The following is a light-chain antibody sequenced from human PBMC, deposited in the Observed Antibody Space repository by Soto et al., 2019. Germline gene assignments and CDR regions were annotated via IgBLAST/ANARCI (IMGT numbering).Light chain of an antibody. Sequence: DIVMTQSPDSLAVSLGERATINCKSSQSIVYNSNNKNYLAWYQQKPGQPPKLLIYWASTRESGVPDRFSGSGSGTDFTLTISSLQDEDVAVYYCQQYYSTPYTFGQGTKLEIK. CDR2: WAS. V-gene: IGKV4-1*01. CDR1: QSIVYNSNNKNY. CDR3: QQYYSTPYT. J-gene: IGKJ2*01.